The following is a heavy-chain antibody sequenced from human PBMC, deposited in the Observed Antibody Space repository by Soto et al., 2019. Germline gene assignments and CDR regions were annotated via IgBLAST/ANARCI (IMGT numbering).Heavy chain of an antibody. CDR2: IYYSGST. Sequence: SETLSLTCTVSGGSISSYYWSWIRQPPGKGLEWIGYIYYSGSTNYNPSLKSRVTISVDTSKNQFSLKLSSVTAADTAVYYCARDVASMVRGTRQGSNWFDPWGQGTLVTVSS. J-gene: IGHJ5*02. CDR1: GGSISSYY. CDR3: ARDVASMVRGTRQGSNWFDP. D-gene: IGHD3-10*01. V-gene: IGHV4-59*01.